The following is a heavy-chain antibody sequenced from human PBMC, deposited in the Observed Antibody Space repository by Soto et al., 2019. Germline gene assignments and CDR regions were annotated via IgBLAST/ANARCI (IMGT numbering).Heavy chain of an antibody. D-gene: IGHD2-15*01. J-gene: IGHJ4*01. V-gene: IGHV3-9*01. CDR2: ITWNSGKI. CDR1: GFTFDDYA. Sequence: GGSLRLSCTASGFTFDDYAMHWVRQGPGRGLEWVSGITWNSGKIAYADSVKGRFTIARDDDNNSLYLQMNSLRPEDTALYYCVKDSYADFHRVLSTDEYFFDYWGHGTLVTVSS. CDR3: VKDSYADFHRVLSTDEYFFDY.